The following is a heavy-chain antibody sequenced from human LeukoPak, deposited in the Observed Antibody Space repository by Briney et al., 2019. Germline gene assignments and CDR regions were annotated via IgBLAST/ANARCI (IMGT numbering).Heavy chain of an antibody. CDR3: PRIIGYDWERFFEN. D-gene: IGHD5-12*01. CDR2: IYHSGGT. J-gene: IGHJ4*02. CDR1: GYSITSGYY. Sequence: SETLSLTCTVSGYSITSGYYWGWIRQPPGKGLEWIGSIYHSGGTYYNPSLMSRVTISVDTSKNQFSPKLTSVTGADTSVYCCPRIIGYDWERFFENWGQGTRAPVSS. V-gene: IGHV4-38-2*02.